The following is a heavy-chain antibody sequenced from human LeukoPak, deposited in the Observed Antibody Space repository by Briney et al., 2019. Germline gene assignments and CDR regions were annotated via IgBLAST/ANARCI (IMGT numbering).Heavy chain of an antibody. J-gene: IGHJ4*02. CDR2: ISGSGGST. CDR1: GFTFSSYA. CDR3: AKDRRTWLVVVPAAPDY. Sequence: GGSLRLSCAASGFTFSSYAMSWVRQAPGKGLEWVSAISGSGGSTYYADSVKGRFTISRDNSKNTLYLQMNSLRAEDTAVYYCAKDRRTWLVVVPAAPDYWGQGTLVTVSS. D-gene: IGHD2-2*01. V-gene: IGHV3-23*01.